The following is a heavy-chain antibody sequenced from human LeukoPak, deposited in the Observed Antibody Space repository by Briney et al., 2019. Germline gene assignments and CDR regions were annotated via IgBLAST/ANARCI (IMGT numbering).Heavy chain of an antibody. D-gene: IGHD3-10*01. V-gene: IGHV3-23*01. Sequence: PGGSLRLSCAASDFSFITYAMCWVRQAPGKGLEWVSTISGGGDATYYADSVKGRFTISRDNSKNTLYLQMNSLRVEDTAVYYCARDSSMLRGPLVIYYFDFWGQGTLVTVSS. CDR2: ISGGGDAT. CDR1: DFSFITYA. J-gene: IGHJ4*02. CDR3: ARDSSMLRGPLVIYYFDF.